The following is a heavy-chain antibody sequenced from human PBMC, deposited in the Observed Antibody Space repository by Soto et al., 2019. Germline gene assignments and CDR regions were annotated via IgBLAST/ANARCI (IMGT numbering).Heavy chain of an antibody. CDR2: IYPGDSDT. V-gene: IGHV5-51*01. CDR1: GYSFTSYW. D-gene: IGHD6-13*01. Sequence: PGESLKISCKGSGYSFTSYWINWVRQMPGKGLEWMGIIYPGDSDTRYSPSFQGQVTISADKSIETAYLQRRRLKASDTAVYYCARHHGSPGSYFGLDVWGQGTTVTVSS. J-gene: IGHJ6*02. CDR3: ARHHGSPGSYFGLDV.